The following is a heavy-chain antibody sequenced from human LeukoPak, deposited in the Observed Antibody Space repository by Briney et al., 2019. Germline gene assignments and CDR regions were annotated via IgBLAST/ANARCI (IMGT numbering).Heavy chain of an antibody. CDR3: STVSRTYGSRGYYYYMDV. D-gene: IGHD3-10*01. Sequence: GGSLRLSCAASGFTFSSYAIRWGRQVPGKGLDWVGRIKSKTDGGTTDYAAPVKGRFSISRDDSKNTLYLQMNSLKTEDTAVYYCSTVSRTYGSRGYYYYMDVWGKGTTVTVSS. J-gene: IGHJ6*03. CDR1: GFTFSSYA. CDR2: IKSKTDGGTT. V-gene: IGHV3-15*01.